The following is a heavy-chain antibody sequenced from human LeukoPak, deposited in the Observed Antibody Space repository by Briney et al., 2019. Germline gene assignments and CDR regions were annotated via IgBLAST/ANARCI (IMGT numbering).Heavy chain of an antibody. Sequence: SQTLSLTCAISGDSVSGNSAAWNWIRQSPSRGLEWLGRTYYRSKWYNDYAVSVKSRITINPDTSKNQFSLQLNSVTPEDTAVYYCARYYYDSSGYYNLDYFDYWGQGTLVTVSS. CDR1: GDSVSGNSAA. J-gene: IGHJ4*02. D-gene: IGHD3-22*01. CDR2: TYYRSKWYN. CDR3: ARYYYDSSGYYNLDYFDY. V-gene: IGHV6-1*01.